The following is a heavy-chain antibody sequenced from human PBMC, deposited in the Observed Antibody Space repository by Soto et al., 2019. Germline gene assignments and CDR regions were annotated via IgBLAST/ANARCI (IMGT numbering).Heavy chain of an antibody. Sequence: PSETLSLTCAVSGYSISSSYYWGWIRQPPGKGLEWIGSMHHSGTTYYNPSLKSRVSLSVDTSKNHFSLRMTSVTAADTAVYYCARIMYCFNHVCRPLYGMDVWGQGTTVTVSS. V-gene: IGHV4-38-2*01. CDR1: GYSISSSYY. J-gene: IGHJ6*02. CDR2: MHHSGTT. D-gene: IGHD2-15*01. CDR3: ARIMYCFNHVCRPLYGMDV.